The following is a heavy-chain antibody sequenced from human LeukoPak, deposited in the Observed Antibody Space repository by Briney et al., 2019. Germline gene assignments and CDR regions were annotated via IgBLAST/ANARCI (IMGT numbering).Heavy chain of an antibody. J-gene: IGHJ3*02. CDR3: ARTYEFGRGPPGDAFDN. Sequence: GGSLRLSCAASGFTFTIFGLNWVRQAPGKGPERVSYIDARSGITYYADSVQGRFTISRDDARESVFLQMDGLRVDDTAVYYCARTYEFGRGPPGDAFDNWGPGTWVIVSA. CDR1: GFTFTIFG. CDR2: IDARSGIT. V-gene: IGHV3-48*01. D-gene: IGHD3-3*01.